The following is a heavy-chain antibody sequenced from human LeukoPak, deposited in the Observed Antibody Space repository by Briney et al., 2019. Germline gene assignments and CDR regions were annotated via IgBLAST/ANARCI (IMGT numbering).Heavy chain of an antibody. CDR3: AKADYYDNPLWPFDAFEN. D-gene: IGHD3-22*01. Sequence: PGGSLRLSCAASGFTFSSYGMSWVRQAPGKGLEWVAFIHYDGSNTYYADSVKGRFTISRDNSKNTLYLQMNSLRAEDTAVYYCAKADYYDNPLWPFDAFENWGQGTMVTVSS. CDR2: IHYDGSNT. CDR1: GFTFSSYG. J-gene: IGHJ3*02. V-gene: IGHV3-30*02.